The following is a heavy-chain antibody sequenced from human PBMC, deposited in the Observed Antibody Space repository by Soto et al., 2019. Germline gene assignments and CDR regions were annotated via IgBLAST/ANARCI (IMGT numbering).Heavy chain of an antibody. D-gene: IGHD3-10*01. V-gene: IGHV3-7*01. Sequence: EVQLVESGGGLGQPGGSLRLSCAASGFTFSSYWMSWVRQAPGKGLEWVANIKQDGSEKYYVDSVKGRFTISRDNAKNSLYLQMNSLRAEDTAVYYCARDSYDYYGSGSYYNPEFGYWGQGTLVTVSS. CDR1: GFTFSSYW. CDR3: ARDSYDYYGSGSYYNPEFGY. CDR2: IKQDGSEK. J-gene: IGHJ4*02.